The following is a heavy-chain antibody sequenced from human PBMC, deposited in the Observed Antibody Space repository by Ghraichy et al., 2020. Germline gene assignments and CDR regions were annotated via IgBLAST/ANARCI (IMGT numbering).Heavy chain of an antibody. D-gene: IGHD6-13*01. J-gene: IGHJ4*02. V-gene: IGHV3-23*01. CDR1: GFTFSSYA. CDR3: AKDDSFRSSSWPTDDY. Sequence: GGSLRLSCAASGFTFSSYAMSWVRQAPGKGLEWVSAISGSGGSTYYADSVKGRFTISRDNSKNTLYLQMNSLRAEDTAVYYCAKDDSFRSSSWPTDDYWGQGTLVTVSS. CDR2: ISGSGGST.